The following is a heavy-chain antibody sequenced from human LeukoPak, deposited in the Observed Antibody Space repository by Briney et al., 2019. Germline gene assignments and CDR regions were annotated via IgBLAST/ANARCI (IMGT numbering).Heavy chain of an antibody. V-gene: IGHV3-15*01. J-gene: IGHJ4*02. CDR3: TTTNPFY. Sequence: GGSLRLSCAASGFTFSGSAMHWVRQASGKGLEWVGRIKSKTDGGTTDYAAPVKGRFTISRDDPKNTLYLQMNSLKIEDTAVYYCTTTNPFYWGQGTLVTVSS. CDR1: GFTFSGSA. CDR2: IKSKTDGGTT.